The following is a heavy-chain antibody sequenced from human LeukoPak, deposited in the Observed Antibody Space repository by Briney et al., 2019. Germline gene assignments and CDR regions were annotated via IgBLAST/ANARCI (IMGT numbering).Heavy chain of an antibody. J-gene: IGHJ6*02. Sequence: GGSLRLSCAASGFTSSVYWMSWVRQAPGKGLEWVAHIKQDGSEEVYVDSVKGGFTISRDNAKNSLFLQMNTLRAEDTAVYFCARDPYSSTWSYGMDVWGQGTTVTVSS. D-gene: IGHD6-6*01. CDR1: GFTSSVYW. CDR3: ARDPYSSTWSYGMDV. CDR2: IKQDGSEE. V-gene: IGHV3-7*05.